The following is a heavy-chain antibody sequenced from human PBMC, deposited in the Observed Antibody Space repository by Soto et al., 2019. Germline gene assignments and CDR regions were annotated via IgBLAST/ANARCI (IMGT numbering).Heavy chain of an antibody. D-gene: IGHD2-21*01. CDR3: AHISIVEIVSPETYAFDI. J-gene: IGHJ3*02. CDR1: GFSLSARGIG. CDR2: IFWDDDK. V-gene: IGHV2-5*02. Sequence: QITLKESGPTLVKPTQTLTLTCTFSGFSLSARGIGVGWIRQPPGKALEWLALIFWDDDKRYSPSLKSRLTVTKDTSKNQVVLGMTNMDPVDTGTYYCAHISIVEIVSPETYAFDIWGQGTMVTVSS.